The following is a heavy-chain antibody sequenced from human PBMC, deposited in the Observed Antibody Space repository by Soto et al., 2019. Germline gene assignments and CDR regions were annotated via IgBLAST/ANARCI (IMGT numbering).Heavy chain of an antibody. J-gene: IGHJ4*02. CDR2: ISGSGGST. D-gene: IGHD3-3*01. CDR3: AKVRGPYDFWSGYVN. Sequence: GGSLRLSCAASGFTFSSYAMSWVRQAPGKGLEWVSAISGSGGSTYYADSVKGRFTISRDNSKNTLYLQMNSLRAEDTAVYYCAKVRGPYDFWSGYVNWGQGTLVTVSS. CDR1: GFTFSSYA. V-gene: IGHV3-23*01.